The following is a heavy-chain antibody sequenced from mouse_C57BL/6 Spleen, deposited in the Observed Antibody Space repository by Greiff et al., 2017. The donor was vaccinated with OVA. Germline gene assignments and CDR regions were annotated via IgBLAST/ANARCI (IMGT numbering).Heavy chain of an antibody. V-gene: IGHV5-6*02. CDR1: GFTFSSYG. Sequence: EVKLEESGGDLVKPGGSLKLSCAASGFTFSSYGMSWVRQTPDKRLEWVATISSGGSYTYYPDSVKGRFTISRDNAKNTLYLQMSSLKSEDTAMYYCARQGYGSSYGYAMDYWGQGTSVTVSS. D-gene: IGHD1-1*01. CDR3: ARQGYGSSYGYAMDY. CDR2: ISSGGSYT. J-gene: IGHJ4*01.